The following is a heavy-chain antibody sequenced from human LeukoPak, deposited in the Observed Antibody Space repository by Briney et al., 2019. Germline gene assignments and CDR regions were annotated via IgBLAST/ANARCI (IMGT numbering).Heavy chain of an antibody. CDR1: GGDINNNNYY. CDR3: ARRARDGFVDF. Sequence: PSETLSLTCTVSGGDINNNNYYWSWIRQSPGTGLEWIGSIYCSGSTYYNPSLKSRVAISIDTSKNQFSLNLTSVTAADTAVYYCARRARDGFVDFWGQGTLVTVSS. J-gene: IGHJ4*02. D-gene: IGHD5-24*01. V-gene: IGHV4-39*01. CDR2: IYCSGST.